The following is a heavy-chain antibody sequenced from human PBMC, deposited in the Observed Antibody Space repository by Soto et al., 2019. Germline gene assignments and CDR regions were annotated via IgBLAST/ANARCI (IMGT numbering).Heavy chain of an antibody. V-gene: IGHV3-30-3*01. D-gene: IGHD3-3*01. CDR1: GFTFSSYA. Sequence: GGSLRLPCAASGFTFSSYAMHWVRQAPGKGLEWVAVISYDGSNKYYADSVKGRFTISRDNSKNTLYLQMNSLRAEDTAVYYCARDRPPDFWSGSPVGFGPRYYYYGMDVWGQGTTVTVSS. CDR2: ISYDGSNK. J-gene: IGHJ6*02. CDR3: ARDRPPDFWSGSPVGFGPRYYYYGMDV.